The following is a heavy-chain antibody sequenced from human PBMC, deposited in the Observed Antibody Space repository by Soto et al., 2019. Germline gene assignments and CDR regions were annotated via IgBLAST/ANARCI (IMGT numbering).Heavy chain of an antibody. J-gene: IGHJ5*02. V-gene: IGHV1-2*02. D-gene: IGHD3-10*01. CDR1: GYTFASYG. CDR2: INPNSGGT. Sequence: ASVKVNCKASGYTFASYGISWVRQAPGQGLEWMGWINPNSGGTNYAQKFQGRVTMTRDTSISTAYMELSRLRSDDTAVYYCARDLFGENWFDPWGQGTLVNVSS. CDR3: ARDLFGENWFDP.